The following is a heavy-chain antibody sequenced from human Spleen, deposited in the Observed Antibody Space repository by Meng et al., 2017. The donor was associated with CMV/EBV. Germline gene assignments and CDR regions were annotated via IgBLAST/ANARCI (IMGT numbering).Heavy chain of an antibody. Sequence: SETLSLTCAVSGGSFSGYYWTWIRQPPGKGLEWIGEINHSGSTNQNPSLKSRVTISVDTSKNQFSLKLSSVTAADTAVYYCARESRIGIDYWGQGTLVTVSS. CDR2: INHSGST. V-gene: IGHV4-34*09. CDR1: GGSFSGYY. D-gene: IGHD1-14*01. J-gene: IGHJ4*02. CDR3: ARESRIGIDY.